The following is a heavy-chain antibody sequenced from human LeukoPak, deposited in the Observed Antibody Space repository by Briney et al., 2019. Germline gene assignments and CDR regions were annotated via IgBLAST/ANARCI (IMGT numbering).Heavy chain of an antibody. CDR2: INPSGGST. J-gene: IGHJ4*02. CDR3: AKAGIVVVITPNGFDY. D-gene: IGHD3-22*01. Sequence: ASVKVSCKASGYTFTSYYMHWVRQAPGQGLEWMGIINPSGGSTSYAQKFQGRVTMTRDTSTSTVYMELSSLRSEDTAVYYCAKAGIVVVITPNGFDYWGQGTLVTVSS. CDR1: GYTFTSYY. V-gene: IGHV1-46*01.